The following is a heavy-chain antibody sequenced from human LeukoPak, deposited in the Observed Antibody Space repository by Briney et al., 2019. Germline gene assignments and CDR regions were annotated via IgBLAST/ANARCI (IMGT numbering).Heavy chain of an antibody. V-gene: IGHV7-4-1*02. CDR3: ARPTVTTSSRDCAFDI. D-gene: IGHD4-17*01. CDR1: GYTFTSYA. J-gene: IGHJ3*02. CDR2: INTNTGNP. Sequence: ASVKVSCKASGYTFTSYAMNWVRQAPGQGLEWMGWINTNTGNPTYAQGFTGRFAFSLDTSVSTAYLQISSLKAEDTAVYYCARPTVTTSSRDCAFDIWGQGTMVTVSS.